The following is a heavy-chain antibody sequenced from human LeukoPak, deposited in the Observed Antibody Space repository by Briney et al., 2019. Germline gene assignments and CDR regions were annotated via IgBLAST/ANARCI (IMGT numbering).Heavy chain of an antibody. V-gene: IGHV1-2*02. CDR2: INPNSGGT. Sequence: ASVKVSCKASGYTFTCYYMHWVGQAPGQGLEWMGWINPNSGGTNYAQKFQGRVTMTRDTAISTAYMELSRLRSDDTAVYYCARDRKGYYDSSGLDAFDIWGQGTMVTVSS. D-gene: IGHD3-22*01. J-gene: IGHJ3*02. CDR3: ARDRKGYYDSSGLDAFDI. CDR1: GYTFTCYY.